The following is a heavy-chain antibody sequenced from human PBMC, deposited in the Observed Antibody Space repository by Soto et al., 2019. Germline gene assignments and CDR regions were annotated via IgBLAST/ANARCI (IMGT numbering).Heavy chain of an antibody. CDR2: IGGSGGDT. CDR1: RFTFSNYG. J-gene: IGHJ4*02. CDR3: AKRSDYSTSPGHTKQYYFDY. D-gene: IGHD6-6*01. Sequence: GGSLRLSCAASRFTFSNYGMSWVRQAPGKGLEWVSGIGGSGGDTYYADSVKGRFTISRDNSKYTVYLQMNSLRAEDTAVYYCAKRSDYSTSPGHTKQYYFDYWGQGTLVTVSS. V-gene: IGHV3-23*01.